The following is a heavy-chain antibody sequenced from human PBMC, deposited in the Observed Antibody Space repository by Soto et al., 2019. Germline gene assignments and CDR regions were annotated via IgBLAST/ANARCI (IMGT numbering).Heavy chain of an antibody. CDR2: IIPIIGTA. D-gene: IGHD5-12*01. CDR1: GGTFNNYA. J-gene: IGHJ4*02. V-gene: IGHV1-69*01. Sequence: QVQLVQSGAEVKKPGSSVKVSCKASGGTFNNYAISWVRQAPGQGREWMGGIIPIIGTADYAHKFQGRLAISADESTGTTFMELSSLRSEDTVLYYCARGGVDVVATSAFDYWGQGTLVTVSS. CDR3: ARGGVDVVATSAFDY.